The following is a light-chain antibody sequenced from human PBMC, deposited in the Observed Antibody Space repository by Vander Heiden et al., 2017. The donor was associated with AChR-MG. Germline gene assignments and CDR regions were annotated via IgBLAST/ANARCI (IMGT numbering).Light chain of an antibody. CDR3: KQYYSTWT. CDR2: AAS. CDR1: QGISNS. V-gene: IGKV1-NL1*01. J-gene: IGKJ1*01. Sequence: DIQMTQSPSSLSASVGDRVTITCRASQGISNSLAWYQQKPGKAPKLLLYAASRLESGVPSRFSGSGSGTDYTLTISSLQPEDFATYYCKQYYSTWTFGQGTKVEIK.